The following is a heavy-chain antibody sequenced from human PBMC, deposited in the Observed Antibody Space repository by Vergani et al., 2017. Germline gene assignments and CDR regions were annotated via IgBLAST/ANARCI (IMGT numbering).Heavy chain of an antibody. CDR2: IYTSGST. CDR3: ARDGSGWYGDNWFDP. V-gene: IGHV4-61*02. J-gene: IGHJ5*02. D-gene: IGHD6-19*01. CDR1: GGSISSGSYY. Sequence: QVQLQESGPGLVKPSQTLSLTCTVSGGSISSGSYYLSWIRQPAGKGLEWIGRIYTSGSTNYNPSLKSRVTISVDTSKNQFSLKLSSVTAADTAVYYCARDGSGWYGDNWFDPWGQGTLVTVSS.